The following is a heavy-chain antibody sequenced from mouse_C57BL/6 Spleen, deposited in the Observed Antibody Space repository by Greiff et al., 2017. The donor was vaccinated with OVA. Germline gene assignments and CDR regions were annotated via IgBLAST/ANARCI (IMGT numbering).Heavy chain of an antibody. CDR1: GYTFTTYP. Sequence: QVQLKQSGAELVKPGASVKMSCKASGYTFTTYPIEWMKQNPGKSLEWIGNFHPYNDDTKYNAKFKGKATLTVEKSSSTVYLELSRLTSYDSAVYYGARGADYYGSSHWYCDVWGTGTTVTVSS. D-gene: IGHD1-1*01. CDR2: FHPYNDDT. J-gene: IGHJ1*03. V-gene: IGHV1-47*01. CDR3: ARGADYYGSSHWYCDV.